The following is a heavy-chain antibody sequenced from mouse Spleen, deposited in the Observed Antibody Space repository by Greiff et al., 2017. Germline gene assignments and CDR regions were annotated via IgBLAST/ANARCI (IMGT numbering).Heavy chain of an antibody. CDR3: TRIFLITTVVEDAMDY. D-gene: IGHD1-1*01. CDR2: IDPETGGT. CDR1: GYTFTDYE. Sequence: QVQLQQSGAELVRPGASVTLSCKASGYTFTDYEMHWVKQTPVHGLEWIGAIDPETGGTAYNQKFKGKAILTADKSSSTAYMELRSLTSEDSAVYYCTRIFLITTVVEDAMDYWGQGTSVTVSS. V-gene: IGHV1-15*01. J-gene: IGHJ4*01.